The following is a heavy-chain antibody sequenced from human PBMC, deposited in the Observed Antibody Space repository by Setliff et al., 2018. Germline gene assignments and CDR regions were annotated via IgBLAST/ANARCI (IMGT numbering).Heavy chain of an antibody. J-gene: IGHJ3*02. D-gene: IGHD3-22*01. V-gene: IGHV4-61*09. CDR1: GGSISSGSYY. CDR3: ARRGYYDSSGVDGFDI. CDR2: IYSSGSS. Sequence: SLTCTVSGGSISSGSYYWTWIRQPAGKGLEWIGQIYSSGSSNYNPSLKSRLTISVDTSKNQFSLRLTSVTAADTAVYYCARRGYYDSSGVDGFDIWGQGTVVTVS.